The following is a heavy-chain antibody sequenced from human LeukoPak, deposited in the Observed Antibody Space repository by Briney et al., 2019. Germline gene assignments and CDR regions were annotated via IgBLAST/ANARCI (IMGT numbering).Heavy chain of an antibody. Sequence: GGSLRLSCAASGFTFSSYWMSWVRQAPGKGLEWVANIKRDGSEKYYVDSVKGRFTISRDNAKNSLYLQMNRLRAEDTAVYYCAREWYCSGGSCYITAGYWGQGTLVTVSS. V-gene: IGHV3-7*01. CDR1: GFTFSSYW. D-gene: IGHD2-15*01. CDR3: AREWYCSGGSCYITAGY. J-gene: IGHJ4*02. CDR2: IKRDGSEK.